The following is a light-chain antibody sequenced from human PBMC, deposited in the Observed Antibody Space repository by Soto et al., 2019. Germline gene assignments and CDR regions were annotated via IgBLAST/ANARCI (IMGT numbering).Light chain of an antibody. CDR3: QQFNSYPIT. CDR2: DVS. V-gene: IGKV1-13*02. J-gene: IGKJ5*01. CDR1: QDIRGA. Sequence: IPVTQSPSSLSASVGDRVTITCRASQDIRGALAWYQQKPGKAPKLLIYDVSTLESGVPSRFSGSGSGTEFTLTITSLQPEDFGTYYCQQFNSYPITFGHGTRLEIK.